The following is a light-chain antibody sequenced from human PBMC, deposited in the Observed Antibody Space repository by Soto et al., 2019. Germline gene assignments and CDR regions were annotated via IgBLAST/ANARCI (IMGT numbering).Light chain of an antibody. CDR2: DNN. V-gene: IGLV1-51*01. CDR3: GTWDSSLSAL. Sequence: QSVLTQPPSVSAAPGQKVTISCSGSSSYIGNNYVSWYQQLPGTAPKLLIYDNNKRPSGIPDRFSGSKSGTSATLGITGLQTGDEADYYCGTWDSSLSALFGGGTKLTVL. CDR1: SSYIGNNY. J-gene: IGLJ2*01.